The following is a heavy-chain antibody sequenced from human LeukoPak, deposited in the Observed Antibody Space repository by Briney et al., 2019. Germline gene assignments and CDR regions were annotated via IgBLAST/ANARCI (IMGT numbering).Heavy chain of an antibody. CDR2: ISWESGSI. CDR3: AKDMGCSSTSCFPNYYYYGMDV. D-gene: IGHD2-2*01. V-gene: IGHV3-9*01. CDR1: GFTFDDYA. J-gene: IGHJ6*02. Sequence: GGSLRLSCAASGFTFDDYAMHWVRQAPGKGLEWVSGISWESGSIGYADSVKGRFTISRDNAKNSLYLQMNSLRAEDTALYYCAKDMGCSSTSCFPNYYYYGMDVWGQGTTVTVSS.